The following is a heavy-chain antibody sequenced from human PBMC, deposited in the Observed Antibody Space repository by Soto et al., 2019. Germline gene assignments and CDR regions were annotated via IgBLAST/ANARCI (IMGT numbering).Heavy chain of an antibody. CDR3: ARRGSGSYYDS. CDR2: ISGSGGST. D-gene: IGHD1-26*01. V-gene: IGHV3-23*01. J-gene: IGHJ4*02. Sequence: EVQLLESGGGLVQPGGSLRLSCAASGFTFSSYAMRWVRQAPVKGLEWVSAISGSGGSTYYADSVKGRFTISRDNSKNTLYLQMNSLRAGDTAVYYCARRGSGSYYDSWGQGSLVTVSS. CDR1: GFTFSSYA.